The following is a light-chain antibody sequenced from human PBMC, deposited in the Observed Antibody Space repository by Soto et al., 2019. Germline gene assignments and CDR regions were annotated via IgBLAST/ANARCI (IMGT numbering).Light chain of an antibody. CDR2: KAP. V-gene: IGKV1-5*03. CDR1: QSISSW. J-gene: IGKJ1*01. CDR3: QHYNSYWT. Sequence: DIQMTQSPSTLSASVGDRVTITCRARQSISSWLAWYQQKPGKAPKLLIYKAPSLESGVPSWFSGRGSGTEFTLNIRSLQPDDFATYYCQHYNSYWTFGQGTKGEIK.